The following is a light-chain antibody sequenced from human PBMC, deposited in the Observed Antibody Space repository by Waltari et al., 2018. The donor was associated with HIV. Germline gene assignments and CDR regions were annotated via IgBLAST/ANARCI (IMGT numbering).Light chain of an antibody. CDR1: NSNIGTNS. CDR2: RNN. CDR3: ATWDDSLIWV. V-gene: IGLV1-47*01. J-gene: IGLJ3*02. Sequence: QPVLTQPPSASGTPGHGVTISCSGSNSNIGTNSVYWYQHLPGMAPKLLIYRNNRRPAGVPDRFSGSRSSTSASLAISGLRSEDEADYYCATWDDSLIWVFGGGTKLTVL.